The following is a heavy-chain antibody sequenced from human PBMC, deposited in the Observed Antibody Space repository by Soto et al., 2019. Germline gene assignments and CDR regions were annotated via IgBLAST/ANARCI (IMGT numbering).Heavy chain of an antibody. J-gene: IGHJ5*02. CDR1: GGTFSSYT. D-gene: IGHD6-19*01. Sequence: GASVKVSCKASGGTFSSYTISCVRQAPGQGLEWMGRIIPILGIANYAQKFQGRVTITADKSTSTAYMELSSLRSEDTAVYYCARVDPSRWPGWFEPWGQGTLVTVSS. CDR3: ARVDPSRWPGWFEP. V-gene: IGHV1-69*02. CDR2: IIPILGIA.